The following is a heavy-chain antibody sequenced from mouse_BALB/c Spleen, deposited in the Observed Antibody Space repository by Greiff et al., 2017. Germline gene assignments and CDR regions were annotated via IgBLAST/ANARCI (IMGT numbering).Heavy chain of an antibody. Sequence: EVKVVESGGGLVKPGGSLKLSCAASGFTFSSYAMSWVRQTPEKRLEWVASISSGGSTYYPDSVKGRFTISRDNARNILYLQMSSLRSEDTAMYYCAREAFITTVVAYYFDYWGQGTTLTVSS. V-gene: IGHV5-6-5*01. CDR3: AREAFITTVVAYYFDY. CDR2: ISSGGST. D-gene: IGHD1-1*01. J-gene: IGHJ2*01. CDR1: GFTFSSYA.